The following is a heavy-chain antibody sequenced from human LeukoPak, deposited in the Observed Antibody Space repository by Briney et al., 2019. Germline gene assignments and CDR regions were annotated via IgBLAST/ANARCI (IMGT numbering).Heavy chain of an antibody. D-gene: IGHD4-23*01. J-gene: IGHJ5*02. CDR2: INHSGST. CDR3: ARETPLRWWLDP. CDR1: GGSFSGYY. Sequence: PSETLSLTCAVYGGSFSGYYWSWIRQPPGKGLEWIGEINHSGSTNYNPSLKSRVTISVDTSKNQFSLKLSSVTAADTAVYYCARETPLRWWLDPWGQGTLVTVSS. V-gene: IGHV4-34*01.